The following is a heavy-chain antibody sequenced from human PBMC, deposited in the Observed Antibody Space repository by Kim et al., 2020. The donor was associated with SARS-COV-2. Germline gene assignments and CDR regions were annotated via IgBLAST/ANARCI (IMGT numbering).Heavy chain of an antibody. D-gene: IGHD6-6*01. CDR1: GGTFSSYA. Sequence: SVKVSCKASGGTFSSYAISWVRQAPGQGLEWMGRIIPILGIANYAQKFQGRVTITADKSTSTAYMELSSLRSEDTAVYYCARLAARSSDRGGMDVWGQGTTVTVSS. J-gene: IGHJ6*02. CDR3: ARLAARSSDRGGMDV. CDR2: IIPILGIA. V-gene: IGHV1-69*04.